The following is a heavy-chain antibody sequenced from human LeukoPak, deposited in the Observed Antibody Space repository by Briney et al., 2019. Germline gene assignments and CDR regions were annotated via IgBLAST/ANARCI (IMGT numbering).Heavy chain of an antibody. J-gene: IGHJ6*03. D-gene: IGHD6-6*01. V-gene: IGHV4-59*11. CDR1: GGSISSHY. CDR3: AREGDSSSPNYYYYMDV. Sequence: SETLSLTCTVSGGSISSHYWSWIRQPPGKGLEWIGYIYYSGSTNYNPSLKSRVTISVDTSKNQFSLKLSPVTAADTAVYYCAREGDSSSPNYYYYMDVWGKGTTVTVSS. CDR2: IYYSGST.